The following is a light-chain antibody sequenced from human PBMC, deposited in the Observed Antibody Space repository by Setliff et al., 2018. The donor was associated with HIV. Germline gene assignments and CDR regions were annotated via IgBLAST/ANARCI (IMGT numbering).Light chain of an antibody. Sequence: QSALAQPASVSGSPGQSITISCTGTSSDVGGYNYVSWYQQHPGKAPKLIIYDVSNRPPGVSNRFSGSKSGNTASLTISGLRAEGEANYYCTSYTTSSTLVVFGGGTKVTVL. CDR1: SSDVGGYNY. V-gene: IGLV2-14*03. CDR2: DVS. CDR3: TSYTTSSTLVV. J-gene: IGLJ2*01.